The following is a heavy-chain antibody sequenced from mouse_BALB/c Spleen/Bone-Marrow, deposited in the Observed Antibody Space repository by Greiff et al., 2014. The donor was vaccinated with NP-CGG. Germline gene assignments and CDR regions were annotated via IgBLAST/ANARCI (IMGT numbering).Heavy chain of an antibody. CDR2: ISCYNGAT. D-gene: IGHD1-1*01. CDR3: ARSRDYGTSKSAWFAY. CDR1: GYSFTGYY. Sequence: LVKTGASVKISCKASGYSFTGYYMHWVKQSHGKSLEWIGYISCYNGATSYNQKFRGKATFTVDTSSSTAYMQFNSLTSEDSAVYYCARSRDYGTSKSAWFAYWGQGTLVTVFA. V-gene: IGHV1S34*01. J-gene: IGHJ3*01.